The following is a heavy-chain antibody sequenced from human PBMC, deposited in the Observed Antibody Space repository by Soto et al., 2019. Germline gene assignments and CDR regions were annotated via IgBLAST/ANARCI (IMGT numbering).Heavy chain of an antibody. J-gene: IGHJ6*02. CDR1: GFSVCDYA. CDR3: ARDLRYNWNDFGMDV. Sequence: HGGSPRLCCVASGFSVCDYAVNWVRQAPGKGLEWVSFISSDSRAIYYADSVEGRFTVSRDNARNSVSLQMDSLRDEDAAVYYCARDLRYNWNDFGMDVWGQGTTVTVSS. V-gene: IGHV3-48*02. D-gene: IGHD1-20*01. CDR2: ISSDSRAI.